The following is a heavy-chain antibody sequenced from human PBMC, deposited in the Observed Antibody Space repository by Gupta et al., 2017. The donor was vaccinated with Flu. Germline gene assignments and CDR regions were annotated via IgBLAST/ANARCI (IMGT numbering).Heavy chain of an antibody. V-gene: IGHV1-2*02. CDR2: INPNSGGT. CDR1: GYTFTGYY. Sequence: QVQLVQSGAEVKKPGASVKVSCKASGYTFTGYYMHWVRQAPGQGLDWMGWINPNSGGTNYAQKFQGRVTMTRDTSISAAYMELSRLRSDDTAVYYCARDIAHSSSSLVEPYYYYGMDVWGQGTTVTVSS. CDR3: ARDIAHSSSSLVEPYYYYGMDV. J-gene: IGHJ6*02. D-gene: IGHD6-6*01.